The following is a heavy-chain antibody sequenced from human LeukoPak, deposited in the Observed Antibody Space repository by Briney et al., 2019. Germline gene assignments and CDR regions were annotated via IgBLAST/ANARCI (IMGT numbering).Heavy chain of an antibody. V-gene: IGHV1-3*01. J-gene: IGHJ4*02. Sequence: GESLKISCKGSGYSFTSYWIGWVRQMPGKGLEWMGWINAGNGNTKYSQKFQGRVTITRDTSASTAYMELSSLRSEDTAVYYCARPRGNSSGLDYWGQGTLVTVSS. D-gene: IGHD6-19*01. CDR1: GYSFTSYW. CDR2: INAGNGNT. CDR3: ARPRGNSSGLDY.